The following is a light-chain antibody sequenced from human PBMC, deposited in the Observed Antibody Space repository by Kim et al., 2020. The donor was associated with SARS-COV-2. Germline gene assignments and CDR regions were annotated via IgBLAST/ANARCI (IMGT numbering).Light chain of an antibody. V-gene: IGKV3-20*01. CDR3: QQYGSSPRT. CDR1: QSVSSSY. CDR2: GAS. Sequence: LSPGERATPSCRASQSVSSSYLDWCQKKPGQAPRLLIHGASSRATGIPDRFSGSGSGTDFSLTISRLEPEDFAVYYCQQYGSSPRTFGQGTKLEI. J-gene: IGKJ2*01.